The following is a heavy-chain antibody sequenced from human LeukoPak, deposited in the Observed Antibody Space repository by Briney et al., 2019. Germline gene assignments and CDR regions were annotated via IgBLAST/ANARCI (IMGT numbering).Heavy chain of an antibody. D-gene: IGHD3-10*01. V-gene: IGHV3-30*18. CDR3: AKAGAGQVFDP. J-gene: IGHJ5*02. CDR2: ISYDGSNK. CDR1: GFTFSSYG. Sequence: GGSLRLSCAASGFTFSSYGMHWVRQAPGEGLEWVAVISYDGSNKYYADSVKGRFTISRDNSKNTLYLQMNSLRAEDTAVYYCAKAGAGQVFDPWGQGTLVTVSS.